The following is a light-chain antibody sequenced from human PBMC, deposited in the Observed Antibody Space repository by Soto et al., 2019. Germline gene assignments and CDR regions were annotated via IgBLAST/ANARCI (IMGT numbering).Light chain of an antibody. V-gene: IGLV2-14*01. CDR1: SSDVGGYKY. Sequence: QSVLIQPASVSGSPGQSITVTCTGTSSDVGGYKYVSWYQQHPGKAPKLLIYEVENRPSGVSSRFFGSKSGNTASLTISGLQVEDEADYYCSSFESRGTLVFGTGTKVTVL. J-gene: IGLJ1*01. CDR2: EVE. CDR3: SSFESRGTLV.